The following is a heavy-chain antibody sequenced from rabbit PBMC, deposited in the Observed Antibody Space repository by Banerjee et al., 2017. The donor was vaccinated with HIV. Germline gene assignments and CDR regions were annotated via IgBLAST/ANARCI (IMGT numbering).Heavy chain of an antibody. V-gene: IGHV1S45*01. D-gene: IGHD7-1*01. J-gene: IGHJ3*01. CDR1: GFSFSSSYY. Sequence: QEQLVESGGGLVQPEGSLTLTCTASGFSFSSSYYMCWVRQAPGKGLEWIACIYTGSSGTTYYASWAKGRFTISKTSSTTVTLQMTSLTAADMATYFCARDGVYTGSDYDLWGQGTLVTVS. CDR3: ARDGVYTGSDYDL. CDR2: IYTGSSGTT.